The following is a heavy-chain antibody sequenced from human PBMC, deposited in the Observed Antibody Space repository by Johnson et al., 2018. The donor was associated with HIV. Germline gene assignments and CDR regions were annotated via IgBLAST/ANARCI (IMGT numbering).Heavy chain of an antibody. J-gene: IGHJ3*02. CDR2: LSWNRGSI. Sequence: VQLVESGGGLVQPGRSLRLSCAASGFTFDDYAMHWVRQAPGKGLEWVSGLSWNRGSIGYADSVKGRFTISRDNAKNSLYLQMNSLRAEDTALYYCAKAATTVVTLEGDAFDIWGQGTMVTVSS. D-gene: IGHD4-23*01. CDR1: GFTFDDYA. V-gene: IGHV3-9*01. CDR3: AKAATTVVTLEGDAFDI.